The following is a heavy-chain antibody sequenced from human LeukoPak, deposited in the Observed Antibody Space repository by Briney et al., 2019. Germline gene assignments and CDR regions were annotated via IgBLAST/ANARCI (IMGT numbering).Heavy chain of an antibody. Sequence: PSETLSLTCTVSGVSISSSVYYWGCIPQHPGKDLDWIGAIYYTGSTAYNPSLQSRVTMSVDTSQNQFSLRLRSVTAADTAVYYCARRPNRPSDCAVFWRFDVWGQGTMVIASS. CDR1: GVSISSSVYY. J-gene: IGHJ3*01. D-gene: IGHD2-21*02. CDR2: IYYTGST. CDR3: ARRPNRPSDCAVFWRFDV. V-gene: IGHV4-39*01.